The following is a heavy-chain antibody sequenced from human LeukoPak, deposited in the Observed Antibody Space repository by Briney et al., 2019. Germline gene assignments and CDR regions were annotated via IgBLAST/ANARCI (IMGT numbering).Heavy chain of an antibody. CDR3: AREGYYDSSGYCFDY. CDR2: INPNSGGT. CDR1: GYTFTGYY. J-gene: IGHJ4*02. Sequence: ASVKVSCKASGYTFTGYYMHWVRQAPGQGLEWMGRINPNSGGTNYAQKFQGRATMTRDTSISTAYMELSRLRSDDTAVYYCAREGYYDSSGYCFDYWGQGTLVTVSS. D-gene: IGHD3-22*01. V-gene: IGHV1-2*06.